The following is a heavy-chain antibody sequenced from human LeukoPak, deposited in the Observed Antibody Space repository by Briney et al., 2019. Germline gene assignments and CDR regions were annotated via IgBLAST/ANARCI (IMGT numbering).Heavy chain of an antibody. J-gene: IGHJ5*02. V-gene: IGHV4-30-4*08. Sequence: PSETLSLTCTVSGGSISSGDYYWSWLRQPPGMGLEWIGNIYYSGSTYYNPSLKGRVSISVDTSKNQFSLALYSVTAADTAFYYCARGKVFDPWGQGTLVTVSS. CDR2: IYYSGST. CDR3: ARGKVFDP. CDR1: GGSISSGDYY.